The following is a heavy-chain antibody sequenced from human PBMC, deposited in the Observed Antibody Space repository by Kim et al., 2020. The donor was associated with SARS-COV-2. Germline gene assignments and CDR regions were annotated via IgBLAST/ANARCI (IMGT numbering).Heavy chain of an antibody. J-gene: IGHJ4*02. D-gene: IGHD2-2*01. Sequence: SETLSLTCAVYGVSFSGYYWSWIRQPPGKGLEWVGEIYHSGSTNYYPSFMSRLIIILEASKNQTLYMLITVTAADNAVVYCCAGGSSSFTCYVIDYWVQG. CDR1: GVSFSGYY. V-gene: IGHV4-34*01. CDR3: AGGSSSFTCYVIDY. CDR2: IYHSGST.